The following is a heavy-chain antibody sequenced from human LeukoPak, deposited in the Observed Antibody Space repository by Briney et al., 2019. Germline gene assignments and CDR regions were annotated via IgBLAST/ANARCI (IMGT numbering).Heavy chain of an antibody. CDR1: GFTFSDYY. Sequence: GGSLRLSCAASGFTFSDYYMSWIRQAPGKGLEWVSYISSSGSTIYYADSVKGRFTISRDNAKNSLYLQMNSLRAEDTAVYYCARADRWLDYYYYYMDVWGKGTTVAVSS. CDR3: ARADRWLDYYYYYMDV. V-gene: IGHV3-11*04. CDR2: ISSSGSTI. D-gene: IGHD4-23*01. J-gene: IGHJ6*03.